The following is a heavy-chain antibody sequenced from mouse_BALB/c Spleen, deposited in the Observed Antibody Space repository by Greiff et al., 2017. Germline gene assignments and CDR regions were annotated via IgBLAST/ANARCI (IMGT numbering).Heavy chain of an antibody. CDR1: GFTFSSFG. CDR3: ARGDYYGGAMDY. J-gene: IGHJ4*01. CDR2: ISSGSSTI. Sequence: EVMLVESGGGLVQPGGSRKLSCAASGFTFSSFGMHWVRQAPEKGLEWVAYISSGSSTIYYADTVKGRFTISRDNPKNTLFLQMTSLRSEDTAMYYCARGDYYGGAMDYWGQGTSVTVSS. D-gene: IGHD1-1*01. V-gene: IGHV5-17*02.